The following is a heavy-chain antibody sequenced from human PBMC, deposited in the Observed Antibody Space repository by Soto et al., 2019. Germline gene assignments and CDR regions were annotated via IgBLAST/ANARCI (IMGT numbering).Heavy chain of an antibody. CDR2: ISYDGRDK. CDR3: AKDQPYFGVVLKSSFPNWFDP. CDR1: GFTFSSYG. D-gene: IGHD3-3*01. V-gene: IGHV3-30*18. Sequence: PGGSLRLSCAASGFTFSSYGMHWVRQAPGKGLEWVALISYDGRDKYFADSVKGRFTISRDNSENTLYLQMNSLRAEDTAVYYCAKDQPYFGVVLKSSFPNWFDPWGQGTLVTVSS. J-gene: IGHJ5*02.